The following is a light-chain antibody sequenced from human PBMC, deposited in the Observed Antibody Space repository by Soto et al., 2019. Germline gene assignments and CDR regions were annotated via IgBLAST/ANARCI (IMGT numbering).Light chain of an antibody. CDR2: AAS. J-gene: IGKJ4*01. V-gene: IGKV1-39*01. Sequence: DIQMTQSPSALSASVGDRVTITCRASQSITNYLNWYQHKPGQAPNLLIYAASTLQAGVPSRFRGSGSGTDFTLTISSLQPEVFATYFCQQSNSSPPTFGGGTKVEIK. CDR3: QQSNSSPPT. CDR1: QSITNY.